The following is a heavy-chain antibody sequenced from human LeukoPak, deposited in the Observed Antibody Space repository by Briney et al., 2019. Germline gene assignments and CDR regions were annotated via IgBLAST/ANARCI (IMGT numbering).Heavy chain of an antibody. V-gene: IGHV1-2*02. D-gene: IGHD3-10*01. J-gene: IGHJ4*02. CDR3: ARILAPTMVRGVISPFDY. CDR1: GYTFTGYY. Sequence: ASVKVSCKASGYTFTGYYMHWVRQAPGQGLEWMGWINPNSGGTNYAQKFQGRVTVTRDTSISTAYMELSRLRSDDTAVYYCARILAPTMVRGVISPFDYWGQGTLVTVSS. CDR2: INPNSGGT.